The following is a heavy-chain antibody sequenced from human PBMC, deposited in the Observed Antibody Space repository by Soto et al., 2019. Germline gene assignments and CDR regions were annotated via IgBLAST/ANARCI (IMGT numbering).Heavy chain of an antibody. CDR3: TTRVDILTGYYYYYGMDV. Sequence: GESLKISCAASGFTFSNAWMSWVRQAPGKGLEWVGRIKSKTDGGTTDYAAPVKGRFTISRDDSKNTLYLQMNSLKTEDTAVYYCTTRVDILTGYYYYYGMDVWGQGTTVTVSS. CDR2: IKSKTDGGTT. J-gene: IGHJ6*02. CDR1: GFTFSNAW. D-gene: IGHD3-9*01. V-gene: IGHV3-15*01.